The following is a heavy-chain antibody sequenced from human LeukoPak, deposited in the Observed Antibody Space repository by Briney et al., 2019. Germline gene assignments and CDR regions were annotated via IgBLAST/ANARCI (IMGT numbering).Heavy chain of an antibody. CDR2: ISYDGSNK. Sequence: PGRSLRLSCAASGFTFSSYGMHWVRQAPGKGLEWVAVISYDGSNKYYADSVKGRFTISRDNSKNTLYLQMNSLRAEDTAVYYCARGIAEAGNLGTFDYWGQGTLVTVSS. CDR1: GFTFSSYG. D-gene: IGHD6-19*01. J-gene: IGHJ4*02. V-gene: IGHV3-30*03. CDR3: ARGIAEAGNLGTFDY.